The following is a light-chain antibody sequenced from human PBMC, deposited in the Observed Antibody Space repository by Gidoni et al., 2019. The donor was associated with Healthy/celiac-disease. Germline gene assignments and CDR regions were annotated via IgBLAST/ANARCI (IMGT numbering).Light chain of an antibody. CDR1: QSLLQSNGYNY. J-gene: IGKJ5*01. Sequence: DIVMTQSPLSLPVTPGEPASISCRASQSLLQSNGYNYLDWYLPKPGQAPQLRIYLGSIRASGVPDRFSGSGSGTDFTLNISRVEADDVGVYYCIQALQTPPAFXQXTRLEIK. V-gene: IGKV2-28*01. CDR2: LGS. CDR3: IQALQTPPA.